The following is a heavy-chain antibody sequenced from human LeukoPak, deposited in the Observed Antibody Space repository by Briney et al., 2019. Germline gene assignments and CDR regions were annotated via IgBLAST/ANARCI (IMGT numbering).Heavy chain of an antibody. CDR3: AKLRSGGPAAGNY. Sequence: PGGSLRLSCPASGFTFSTSRMNWVRQAPGKGLESGSAISGSDDSTYYADSVKGRFTISRDNSKNTVYLQMNSLRAEDTAVYYCAKLRSGGPAAGNYWGQGTLVTVSS. CDR2: ISGSDDST. J-gene: IGHJ4*02. CDR1: GFTFSTSR. D-gene: IGHD6-13*01. V-gene: IGHV3-23*01.